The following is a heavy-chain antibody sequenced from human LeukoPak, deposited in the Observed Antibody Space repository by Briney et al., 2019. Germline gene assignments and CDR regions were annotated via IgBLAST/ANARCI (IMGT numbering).Heavy chain of an antibody. V-gene: IGHV1-18*01. CDR3: ARGMGSTTFADFDY. J-gene: IGHJ4*02. CDR1: GYTFTSYG. D-gene: IGHD2-2*01. CDR2: ISTYSGNT. Sequence: GASVKVSCKASGYTFTSYGISWVRQAPGQGLEWMGWISTYSGNTNYAQGLQGRVSLTTDTSTGTIYLELRSLRSDDTAVYYCARGMGSTTFADFDYWGQGTLVIVSS.